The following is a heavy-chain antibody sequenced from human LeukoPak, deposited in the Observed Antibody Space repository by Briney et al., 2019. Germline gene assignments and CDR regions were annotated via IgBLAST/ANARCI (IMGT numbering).Heavy chain of an antibody. V-gene: IGHV4-59*01. Sequence: SETLSLTCTVSGGSISSYYWSWIRQPPGKGLEWIGYIYYSGSTNYNPSLKSRVTISVDTSKNQFSLKLSSVTAADTAVYYCARERVATPYYYYYMDVWGKGTTVTVSS. CDR1: GGSISSYY. CDR2: IYYSGST. D-gene: IGHD5-12*01. CDR3: ARERVATPYYYYYMDV. J-gene: IGHJ6*03.